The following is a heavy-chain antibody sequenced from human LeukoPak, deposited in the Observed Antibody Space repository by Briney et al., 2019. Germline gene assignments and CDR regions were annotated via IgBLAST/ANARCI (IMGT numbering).Heavy chain of an antibody. J-gene: IGHJ4*02. V-gene: IGHV4-59*01. CDR3: ARDRRSSSSEFDFDY. Sequence: SETLSLTCTVSGGSISGYYWSWIRQCPGKGLEWIGYIYYIGSTNYNPSLKSRVTTSVDTSRNQFSLNLSSVTAADTAVYYCARDRRSSSSEFDFDYWGQGTLVTVSS. D-gene: IGHD6-6*01. CDR1: GGSISGYY. CDR2: IYYIGST.